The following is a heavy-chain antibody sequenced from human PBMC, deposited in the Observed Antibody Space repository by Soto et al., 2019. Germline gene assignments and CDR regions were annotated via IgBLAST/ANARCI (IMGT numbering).Heavy chain of an antibody. V-gene: IGHV5-10-1*01. J-gene: IGHJ6*02. CDR2: IDLSDSYT. CDR1: GYSFTSYW. Sequence: VESLKISCQGSGYSFTSYWISWVRQMPGKGLVWMGGIDLSDSYTNYSPSCQGHVTISADKSISTAYLQWSSLKASDNAMYYCATYYYYGMDVWGQGTTVTVSS. CDR3: ATYYYYGMDV.